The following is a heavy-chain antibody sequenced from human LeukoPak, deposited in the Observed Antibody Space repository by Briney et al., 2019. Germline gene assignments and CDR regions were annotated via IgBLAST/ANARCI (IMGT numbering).Heavy chain of an antibody. V-gene: IGHV3-43*01. J-gene: IGHJ6*03. CDR3: AKDYSRAYYYMDV. Sequence: GGSLRLSCAASGFTFDDYTMHWVRQAPGKGLEWVSLISWDGGSTYYADSVKGRFTISRDNSKNSLYLQMNSLRTEDTALYYCAKDYSRAYYYMDVWGKGTTVTVSS. CDR1: GFTFDDYT. D-gene: IGHD6-13*01. CDR2: ISWDGGST.